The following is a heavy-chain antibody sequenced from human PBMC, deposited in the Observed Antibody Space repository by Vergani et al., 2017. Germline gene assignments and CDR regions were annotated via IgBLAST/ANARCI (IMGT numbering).Heavy chain of an antibody. D-gene: IGHD2-2*01. CDR1: GGTFSSYA. CDR2: INPNSGGT. J-gene: IGHJ5*02. Sequence: QVQLVQSGAEVKKPGSSVKVSCKASGGTFSSYAISWVRQAPGQGLEWMGWINPNSGGTNYAQKFQGRVTMTRDTSISTAYMELSRLRSDDTAVYYCARDRYCSSTSCYETNWFDPWGQGTLVTVSS. CDR3: ARDRYCSSTSCYETNWFDP. V-gene: IGHV1-2*02.